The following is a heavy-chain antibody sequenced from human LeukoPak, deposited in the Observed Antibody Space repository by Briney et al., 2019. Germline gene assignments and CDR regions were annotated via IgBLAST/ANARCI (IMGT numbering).Heavy chain of an antibody. CDR3: ARYRYSGSYPLDY. CDR2: IYSGGST. V-gene: IGHV3-53*01. D-gene: IGHD1-26*01. CDR1: GFTVSSNY. J-gene: IGHJ4*02. Sequence: GGSLRLSCAASGFTVSSNYMSWVRQAPGKGLEWVSVIYSGGSTYYADSVKGRFTISRDNSKNTLYLQMNSLRAEDTAVYYCARYRYSGSYPLDYWGQGPLVTVSS.